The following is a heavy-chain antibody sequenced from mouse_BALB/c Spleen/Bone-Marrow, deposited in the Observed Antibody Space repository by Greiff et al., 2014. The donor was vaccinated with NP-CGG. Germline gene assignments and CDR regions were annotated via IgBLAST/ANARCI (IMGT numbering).Heavy chain of an antibody. CDR2: INPGSGGT. Sequence: ESSGAELVRPGTSVKVSCKASGYAFTNYLIGWVKQRPGQGLEWIGVINPGSGGTNYNEKFKGKATLTADKSSSTAYMQLSSLTSDDSAVYFCARSGYYGSNYAMDYWGQGTSVTVSS. D-gene: IGHD1-1*01. CDR1: GYAFTNYL. J-gene: IGHJ4*01. V-gene: IGHV1-54*01. CDR3: ARSGYYGSNYAMDY.